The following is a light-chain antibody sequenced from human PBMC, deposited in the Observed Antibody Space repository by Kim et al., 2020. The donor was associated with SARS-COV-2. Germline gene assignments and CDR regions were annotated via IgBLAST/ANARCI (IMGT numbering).Light chain of an antibody. V-gene: IGLV3-19*01. CDR2: GKN. J-gene: IGLJ2*01. CDR3: NSRDSSGNHLV. CDR1: SLRSYY. Sequence: SSELTQDPAVSVALGQTVRITCQGDSLRSYYASWYQQKPGQAPVLVIYGKNNRPSGIPDRFSASSSGNTASLTIPGAQAEDEADYYCNSRDSSGNHLVFGGGTQLTVL.